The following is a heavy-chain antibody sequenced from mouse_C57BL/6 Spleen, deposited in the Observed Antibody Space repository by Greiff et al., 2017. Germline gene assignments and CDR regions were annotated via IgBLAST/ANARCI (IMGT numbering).Heavy chain of an antibody. J-gene: IGHJ2*01. CDR2: INPGSGGT. CDR3: ARGEAGYFDY. V-gene: IGHV1-54*01. D-gene: IGHD3-2*02. CDR1: GYAFTNYL. Sequence: QVQLKESGAELVRPGTSVKVSCKASGYAFTNYLIEWVKQRPGQGLEWIGVINPGSGGTNYNEKFKGKATLTADKSSSTAYMQLSSLTSEDSAVYFCARGEAGYFDYWGQGTTLTVSS.